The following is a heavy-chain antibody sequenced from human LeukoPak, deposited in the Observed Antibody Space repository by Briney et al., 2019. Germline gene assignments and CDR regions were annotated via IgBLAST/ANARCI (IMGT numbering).Heavy chain of an antibody. V-gene: IGHV4-39*07. D-gene: IGHD3-10*01. Sequence: PSETLSLTCTVSDGSISSYYWGWIRQPPGKGLEWIGSIYYSGSTYYNPSLKSRVTISVDTSKNQFSLKLSSVTAADTAVYYCARDYYGSGSYADYWGQGTLVTVSS. CDR1: DGSISSYY. J-gene: IGHJ4*02. CDR3: ARDYYGSGSYADY. CDR2: IYYSGST.